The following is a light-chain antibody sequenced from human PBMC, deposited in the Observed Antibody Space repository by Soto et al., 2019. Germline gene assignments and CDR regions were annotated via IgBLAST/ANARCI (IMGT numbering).Light chain of an antibody. CDR1: QSFSSSY. V-gene: IGKV3-20*01. J-gene: IGKJ3*01. CDR3: QHYGSALFT. Sequence: EIVLTQSPGTLSLSPGERATISCRASQSFSSSYLAWYQQKPGQAPRLLIYGASSRATGIPDRFSGSGSGKVFTFFICILVPEDFAVYYCQHYGSALFTFGPGTKVDIK. CDR2: GAS.